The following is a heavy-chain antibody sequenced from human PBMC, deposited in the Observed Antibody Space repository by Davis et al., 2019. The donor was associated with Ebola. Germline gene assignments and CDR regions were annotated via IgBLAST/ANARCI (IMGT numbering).Heavy chain of an antibody. V-gene: IGHV2-26*01. J-gene: IGHJ6*02. D-gene: IGHD6-19*01. CDR1: GFSLSTSGMC. Sequence: SGPTLVKPTQTLTLTCTFSGFSLSTSGMCVSWIRQPPGKALEWLAHIFSNDEKSYSTSLKSRLTISKDTSKSQVVLTMTNMDPVDTATYYCARIVPRSGWRYYYYGMDVWGQGTTVTVSS. CDR3: ARIVPRSGWRYYYYGMDV. CDR2: IFSNDEK.